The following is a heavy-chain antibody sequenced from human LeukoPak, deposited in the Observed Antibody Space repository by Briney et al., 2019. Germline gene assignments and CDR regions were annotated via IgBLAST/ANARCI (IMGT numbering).Heavy chain of an antibody. CDR1: GFTFSSYG. CDR3: AKWSPSDILTGYYPLYYYYYMDV. CDR2: IRYDGSNK. D-gene: IGHD3-9*01. Sequence: GGSLRLSCAASGFTFSSYGMHWVRQAPGKGLEWVAFIRYDGSNKYYADSVKGRFTISRDNSKNTLYLQMNSLRAEDTAVYYCAKWSPSDILTGYYPLYYYYYMDVWGKGTTVTISS. J-gene: IGHJ6*03. V-gene: IGHV3-30*02.